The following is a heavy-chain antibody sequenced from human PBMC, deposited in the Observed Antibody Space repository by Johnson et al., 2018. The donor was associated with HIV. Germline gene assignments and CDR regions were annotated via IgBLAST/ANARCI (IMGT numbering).Heavy chain of an antibody. V-gene: IGHV3-23*04. J-gene: IGHJ3*02. Sequence: MMLVESGGGVVQPGRSLRLSCAASGFTFSSYAMSWVRQAPGKGLEWVSAISGSGGSTYYADSVKGRFTISRDNSKNTLYLQMNSLRTEDTAVYYCARVRGGTGHGAVDIWGQGTMVTVSS. CDR1: GFTFSSYA. CDR3: ARVRGGTGHGAVDI. CDR2: ISGSGGST.